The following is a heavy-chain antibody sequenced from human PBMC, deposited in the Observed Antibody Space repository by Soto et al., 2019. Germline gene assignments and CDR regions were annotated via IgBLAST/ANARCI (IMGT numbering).Heavy chain of an antibody. J-gene: IGHJ4*02. D-gene: IGHD1-26*01. CDR2: INAGNGNT. CDR3: ARGGTYYSWDLHF. CDR1: GYTFTTYA. Sequence: QVQLVQSGAEEKKPGASVKVSCKASGYTFTTYAMHWVRQAPGQRLEWMGWINAGNGNTKYSQKFQGRVTITRVTSAGTAYLELRSLSSEDTAVCYCARGGTYYSWDLHFWGQGTLVTVSS. V-gene: IGHV1-3*05.